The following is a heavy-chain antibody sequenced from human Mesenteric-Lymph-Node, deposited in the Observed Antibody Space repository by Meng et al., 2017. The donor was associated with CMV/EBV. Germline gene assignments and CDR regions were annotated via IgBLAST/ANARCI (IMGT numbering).Heavy chain of an antibody. CDR1: GFTFSNAW. D-gene: IGHD2-2*02. CDR3: TTVGRICSSTSCFTAPY. J-gene: IGHJ4*02. V-gene: IGHV3-15*01. CDR2: IKSKTDGGTT. Sequence: GESLKISCAASGFTFSNAWMSWVRQAPGKGLEWAGRIKSKTDGGTTDYAAPVKGRFTISRDDSKNTLYLQMNSLKTEDTAVYYCTTVGRICSSTSCFTAPYWGQGTLVTVSS.